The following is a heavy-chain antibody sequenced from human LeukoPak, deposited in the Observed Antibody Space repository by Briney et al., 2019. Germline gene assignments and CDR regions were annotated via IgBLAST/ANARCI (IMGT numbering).Heavy chain of an antibody. J-gene: IGHJ6*03. CDR2: INPNSGGT. D-gene: IGHD3-9*01. Sequence: GASVKVSCKASGHTFTGYYMHWVRQAPGQGLEWMGRINPNSGGTNYAQKFQGRVTMTRDTSISTAYMELSRLRSDDTAVYYCARELDYDILTGYYRGPDYYYYYMDVWGKGTTVTVSS. CDR1: GHTFTGYY. CDR3: ARELDYDILTGYYRGPDYYYYYMDV. V-gene: IGHV1-2*06.